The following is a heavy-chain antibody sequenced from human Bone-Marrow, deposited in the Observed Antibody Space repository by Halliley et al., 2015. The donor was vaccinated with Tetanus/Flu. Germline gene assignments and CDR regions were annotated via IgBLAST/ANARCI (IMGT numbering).Heavy chain of an antibody. V-gene: IGHV5-10-1*01. Sequence: GRIDPSGYHTNYSPSFQGHVTISVDKSISTVYLQWSSLTASDTAIYYCARRGNNSDYYVFDYWGQGTLVTVSS. J-gene: IGHJ4*02. CDR2: IDPSGYHT. CDR3: ARRGNNSDYYVFDY. D-gene: IGHD3-22*01.